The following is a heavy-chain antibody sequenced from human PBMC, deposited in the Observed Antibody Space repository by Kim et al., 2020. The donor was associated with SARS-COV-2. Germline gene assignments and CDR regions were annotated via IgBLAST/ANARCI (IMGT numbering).Heavy chain of an antibody. CDR2: IYYSGST. CDR3: ARVGGATTDDAFDI. J-gene: IGHJ3*02. D-gene: IGHD1-26*01. Sequence: ETLSLTCTVSGGSISSSSYYWGWIRQPPGKGLEWIGSIYYSGSTYYNPSLKSRVTISVDTSKNQFSLKLSSVTAADTAVYYCARVGGATTDDAFDIWGQGTMVTVSS. V-gene: IGHV4-39*07. CDR1: GGSISSSSYY.